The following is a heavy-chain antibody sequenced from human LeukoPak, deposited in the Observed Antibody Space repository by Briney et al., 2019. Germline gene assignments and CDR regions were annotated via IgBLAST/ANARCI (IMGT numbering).Heavy chain of an antibody. Sequence: GGSLRLSCAASGFTVSSNYMNWVRQAPGKGLEWVSYISSSSSTIYYADSVKGRFTISRDHAKNSLYLQMNSLRAEDTAVYYCARGRSRNWFDPWGQGTLVTVSS. V-gene: IGHV3-48*01. CDR1: GFTVSSNY. CDR3: ARGRSRNWFDP. J-gene: IGHJ5*02. CDR2: ISSSSSTI.